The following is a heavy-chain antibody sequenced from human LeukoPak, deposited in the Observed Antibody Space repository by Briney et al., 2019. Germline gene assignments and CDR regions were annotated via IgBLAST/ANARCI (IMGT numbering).Heavy chain of an antibody. CDR3: AGSWTSLDAFDI. CDR2: ISGSGTTI. J-gene: IGHJ3*02. D-gene: IGHD3/OR15-3a*01. CDR1: GFTFSDYY. Sequence: AGSLRLSCAASGFTFSDYYMSWIRQAPGKGLEWLSYISGSGTTIYYADSVKGRFAISRDNAKSSLYLQMTSLRADNTAMYYCAGSWTSLDAFDIWGQGTMVTVSS. V-gene: IGHV3-11*01.